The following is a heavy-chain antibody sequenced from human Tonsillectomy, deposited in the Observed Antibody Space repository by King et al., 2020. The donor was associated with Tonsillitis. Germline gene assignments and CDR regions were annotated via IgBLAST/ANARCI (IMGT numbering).Heavy chain of an antibody. Sequence: QLVQSGAEVKKSGTSVKVSCKASGYTFSNYGISWVRQAPGQGLEWMGWISPYNGNTNYAQKFQGRVTMTTDTSTSTVYMEMRSLRSDDTAVYYCARDMTNYYESSGYYFDYWGQGTLVTVSS. CDR1: GYTFSNYG. CDR3: ARDMTNYYESSGYYFDY. CDR2: ISPYNGNT. D-gene: IGHD3-22*01. V-gene: IGHV1-18*04. J-gene: IGHJ4*02.